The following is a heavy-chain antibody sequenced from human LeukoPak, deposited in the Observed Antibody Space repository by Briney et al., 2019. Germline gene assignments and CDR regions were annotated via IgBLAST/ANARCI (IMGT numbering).Heavy chain of an antibody. CDR3: AREGDLYCSSTSCYNNYYYYGMDV. CDR2: INPNGGGT. J-gene: IGHJ6*02. Sequence: ASVKVSCKASGYTFTGYYMHWVRQAPGQGLEWMGWINPNGGGTNYAQKFQGRVTMTGDTSISTAYMELSRLRSDDTAVYYCAREGDLYCSSTSCYNNYYYYGMDVWGQGTTVTVSS. CDR1: GYTFTGYY. D-gene: IGHD2-2*02. V-gene: IGHV1-2*02.